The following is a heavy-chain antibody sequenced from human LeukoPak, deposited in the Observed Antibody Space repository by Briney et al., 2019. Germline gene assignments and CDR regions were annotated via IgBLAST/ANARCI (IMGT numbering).Heavy chain of an antibody. CDR3: ARGSPTYYYDSSKSGAFDI. J-gene: IGHJ3*02. D-gene: IGHD3-22*01. Sequence: SETLSLTCTVAGGSISSYYWSWIRQPPGKGLEWIGYIYYSGSTNYNPSLKSRVTISVDTSKNQFSLKLSSVTAADTAVYYCARGSPTYYYDSSKSGAFDIWGQGTMVTVSS. V-gene: IGHV4-59*01. CDR1: GGSISSYY. CDR2: IYYSGST.